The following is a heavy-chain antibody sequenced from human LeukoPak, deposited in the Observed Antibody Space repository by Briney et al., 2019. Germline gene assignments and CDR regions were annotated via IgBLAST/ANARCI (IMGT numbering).Heavy chain of an antibody. CDR1: GFTFSSYT. J-gene: IGHJ4*02. D-gene: IGHD3-22*01. CDR3: AKGNFESSGYYSNYFDY. Sequence: GGSLRLSCAVSGFTFSSYTMSWVRQVPGKGLSWVSHISGSGGTTHYADSVKGRFTISGDNSKNTLYLQMNSLRAEDTAVYYCAKGNFESSGYYSNYFDYWGQGTLVTVSS. CDR2: ISGSGGTT. V-gene: IGHV3-23*01.